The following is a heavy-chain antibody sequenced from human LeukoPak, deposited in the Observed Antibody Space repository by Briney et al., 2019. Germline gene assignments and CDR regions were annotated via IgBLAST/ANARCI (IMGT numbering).Heavy chain of an antibody. V-gene: IGHV3-23*01. Sequence: GGSLRLSCAASGFTFSSYAMSWVRQAPGKGLEWVSAISGSGGSTYYADSVKGRFTISRDNSKNTLYLEMNSLRAEDTALFYCAKSGDQVTVTKLDYWGQGTLVTVSS. CDR2: ISGSGGST. CDR1: GFTFSSYA. J-gene: IGHJ4*02. D-gene: IGHD4-17*01. CDR3: AKSGDQVTVTKLDY.